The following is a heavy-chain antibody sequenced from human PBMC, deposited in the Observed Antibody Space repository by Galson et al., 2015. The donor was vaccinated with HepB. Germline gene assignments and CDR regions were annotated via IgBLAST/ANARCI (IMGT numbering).Heavy chain of an antibody. Sequence: SLRLSCAASGFTFSSYAMHWVRQAPGKGLEWVAVISYDGSNKYYADSVKGRFTISRDNSKNTLYLQMNSLRAEDTAVYYCARVEEDSSSWTYYYYYYMDVWGKGTTVTVSS. D-gene: IGHD6-6*01. J-gene: IGHJ6*03. CDR1: GFTFSSYA. V-gene: IGHV3-30-3*01. CDR3: ARVEEDSSSWTYYYYYYMDV. CDR2: ISYDGSNK.